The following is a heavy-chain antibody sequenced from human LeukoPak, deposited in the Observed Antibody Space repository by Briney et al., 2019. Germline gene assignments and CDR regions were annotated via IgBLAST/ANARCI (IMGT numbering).Heavy chain of an antibody. D-gene: IGHD5-18*01. CDR2: ISCYNGDT. J-gene: IGHJ4*02. V-gene: IGHV1-18*01. Sequence: ASVKVSCKASGYTFTSNGITWVRQAPGQGLEWVGWISCYNGDTRYAQKFQGRVTVTTDTSTSTAYMELRSLRSDDTAVYYCARDGGTAGYSSGSDYWGQGTLVTVSS. CDR3: ARDGGTAGYSSGSDY. CDR1: GYTFTSNG.